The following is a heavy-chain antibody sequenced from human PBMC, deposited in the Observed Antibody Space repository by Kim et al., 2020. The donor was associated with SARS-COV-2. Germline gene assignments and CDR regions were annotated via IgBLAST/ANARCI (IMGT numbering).Heavy chain of an antibody. Sequence: GGSLRLSCAASGYMFSNYGMHWVRQAPGKGLEWVAVTWFDGSQKYYADSVKGRFSISKDNSKNTLFLQMNSLRAEDTAVYYCARWFGDRVFYMDVWGQGTTVTVSS. J-gene: IGHJ6*02. CDR1: GYMFSNYG. V-gene: IGHV3-33*08. CDR3: ARWFGDRVFYMDV. CDR2: TWFDGSQK. D-gene: IGHD3-10*01.